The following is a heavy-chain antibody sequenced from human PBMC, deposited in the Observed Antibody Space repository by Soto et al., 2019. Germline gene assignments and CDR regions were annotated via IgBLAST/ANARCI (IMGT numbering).Heavy chain of an antibody. J-gene: IGHJ4*02. Sequence: ASVKVSCKASGYTFTSYAMHWVRQAPGQRLEWMGWINAGNGNTKYSQKFQGRVTITRDTSASTAYMELSSLRSEDTAVYYCARGAIMITFGGVMVDYWGQGTLVTVSS. CDR2: INAGNGNT. CDR1: GYTFTSYA. V-gene: IGHV1-3*01. D-gene: IGHD3-16*01. CDR3: ARGAIMITFGGVMVDY.